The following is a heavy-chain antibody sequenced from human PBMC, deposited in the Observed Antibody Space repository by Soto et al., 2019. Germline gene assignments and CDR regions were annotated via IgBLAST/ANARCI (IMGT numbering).Heavy chain of an antibody. J-gene: IGHJ4*02. CDR2: IYSTGST. V-gene: IGHV4-59*07. CDR3: ARGRMRMVDRLDY. Sequence: SGTPSHSSTVSNGVNSSYPWSLTQQTPGKGLEWIGYIYSTGSTNYNPSLKSRVTISVDTSKSQVSLKLTSVTAADTAVYYCARGRMRMVDRLDYWGQGTLCTVSS. D-gene: IGHD2-8*01. CDR1: NGVNSSYP.